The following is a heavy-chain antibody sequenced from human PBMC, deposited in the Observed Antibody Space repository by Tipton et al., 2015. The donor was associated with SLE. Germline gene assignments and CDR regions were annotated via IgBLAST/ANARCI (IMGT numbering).Heavy chain of an antibody. CDR3: ARDQEYTQCYYYYGMDV. CDR1: GFTFSSYW. D-gene: IGHD6-6*01. V-gene: IGHV3-7*01. J-gene: IGHJ6*02. CDR2: IKQDGSEK. Sequence: SLRLSCAASGFTFSSYWMSWVRQAPGKGLEWVANIKQDGSEKYYVDSVKGRFTISRDNAKNSLYLQMNSLRAEDTAVYYCARDQEYTQCYYYYGMDVWGQGTTVTVSS.